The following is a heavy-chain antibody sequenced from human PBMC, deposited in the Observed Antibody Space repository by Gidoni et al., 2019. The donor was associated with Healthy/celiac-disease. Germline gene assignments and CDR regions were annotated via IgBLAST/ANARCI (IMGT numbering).Heavy chain of an antibody. CDR2: ISRSGSST. CDR3: AKGRGGGSRAEYFQH. D-gene: IGHD2-15*01. V-gene: IGHV3-23*01. CDR1: GSTFSRNA. J-gene: IGHJ1*01. Sequence: EVQLLESGGGLVQPGGSMRLSGAASGSTFSRNAMSWIRQAPGKGLEWVSAISRSGSSTNYADSVKGRFTISRDNSKNTLYLQMNSLRAEDTAVYYCAKGRGGGSRAEYFQHWGQGTLVTVSS.